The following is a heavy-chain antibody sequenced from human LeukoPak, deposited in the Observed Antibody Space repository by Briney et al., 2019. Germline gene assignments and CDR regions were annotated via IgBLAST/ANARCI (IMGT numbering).Heavy chain of an antibody. Sequence: GRSLRLSCAASGFTFSSYAMHWVRQAPGKGLEWVAVISYDGSNKYYADSVKGRFTISRDNSKNTLYLQINSLRAEDTAVYYCARAGCSSTSCYVWGNWFDPWGQGTLVTVSS. CDR1: GFTFSSYA. V-gene: IGHV3-30*04. D-gene: IGHD2-2*01. CDR3: ARAGCSSTSCYVWGNWFDP. J-gene: IGHJ5*02. CDR2: ISYDGSNK.